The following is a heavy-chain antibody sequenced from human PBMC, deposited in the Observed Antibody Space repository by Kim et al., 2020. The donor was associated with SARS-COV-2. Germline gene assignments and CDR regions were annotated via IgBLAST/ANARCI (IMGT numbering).Heavy chain of an antibody. D-gene: IGHD6-13*01. V-gene: IGHV3-7*03. J-gene: IGHJ4*02. CDR2: GSGK. CDR3: ARGLAGGY. Sequence: GSGKYYVDSVKGRFTISRDNAKNSLYLQMNSLRVEDTAVYYCARGLAGGYWGQGTLVTVSS.